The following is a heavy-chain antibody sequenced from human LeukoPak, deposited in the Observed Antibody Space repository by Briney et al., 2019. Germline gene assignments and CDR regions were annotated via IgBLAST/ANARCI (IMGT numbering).Heavy chain of an antibody. D-gene: IGHD2/OR15-2a*01. Sequence: SETLSLTCSVSGVSISGNYWNWIRQPAGKGLEWIGRIYPSANVYYNPSLKSRVTVSLDASRNQFSLNMRSVTAADTAVYYCARGLSPTSYYYYMDVWGKGTTVTVSS. CDR3: ARGLSPTSYYYYMDV. J-gene: IGHJ6*03. CDR1: GVSISGNY. V-gene: IGHV4-4*07. CDR2: IYPSANV.